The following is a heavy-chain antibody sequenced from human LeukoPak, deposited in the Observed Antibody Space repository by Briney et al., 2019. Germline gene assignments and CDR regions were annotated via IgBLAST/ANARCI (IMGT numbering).Heavy chain of an antibody. CDR3: AKNVVYSGSHGDAFDI. CDR2: IRGKTDGGTT. D-gene: IGHD1-26*01. CDR1: GFTFINAW. J-gene: IGHJ3*02. V-gene: IGHV3-15*01. Sequence: GGSLRLSCAASGFTFINAWMTWVRQAPGKGLEWVGHIRGKTDGGTTDYAAPVKGRFTISKDDSENTLYLQMNSLRAEDTAVYYCAKNVVYSGSHGDAFDIWGQGTMVTVSS.